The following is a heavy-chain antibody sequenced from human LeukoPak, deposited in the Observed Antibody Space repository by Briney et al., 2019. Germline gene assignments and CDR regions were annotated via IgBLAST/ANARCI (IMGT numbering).Heavy chain of an antibody. D-gene: IGHD1-26*01. CDR3: ARDPGGSYLDY. Sequence: SETLSLTCTVPGGSISSYYWSWIRQPPGKGLEWIGYVYYSGSTNYNPSLKSRVTISVDTSKNQFSLKLSSVTAADTAVYYCARDPGGSYLDYWGQGTLVTVSS. CDR2: VYYSGST. J-gene: IGHJ4*02. CDR1: GGSISSYY. V-gene: IGHV4-59*01.